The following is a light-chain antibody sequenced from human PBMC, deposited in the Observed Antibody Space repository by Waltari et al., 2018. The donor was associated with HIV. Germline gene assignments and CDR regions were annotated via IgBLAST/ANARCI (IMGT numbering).Light chain of an antibody. V-gene: IGLV2-14*01. CDR2: EVV. CDR3: TSYISSAIPV. J-gene: IGLJ2*01. CDR1: DTDPYA. Sequence: QSALTQPASVSGSPGQSITIPFTGTDTDPYAVSWYQHRPGEAPTVLIFEVVNRPSGVSNRFSGSRSGNTASLTISGLLAEDEADYFCTSYISSAIPVFGGGTKVTVL.